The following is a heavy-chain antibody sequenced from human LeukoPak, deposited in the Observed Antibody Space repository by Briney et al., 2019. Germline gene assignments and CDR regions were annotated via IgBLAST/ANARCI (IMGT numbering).Heavy chain of an antibody. D-gene: IGHD6-13*01. Sequence: GSLRLSCAASGFTFSSYSMNWVRQAPGKGLEWVSYVSSSSTIYYADSVKGRFTISRDNAKNSLYLQMNSLRAEDTAVYYCARIPVAAAGTWLRDYWGQGTLVTVSS. V-gene: IGHV3-48*01. J-gene: IGHJ4*02. CDR1: GFTFSSYS. CDR3: ARIPVAAAGTWLRDY. CDR2: VSSSSTI.